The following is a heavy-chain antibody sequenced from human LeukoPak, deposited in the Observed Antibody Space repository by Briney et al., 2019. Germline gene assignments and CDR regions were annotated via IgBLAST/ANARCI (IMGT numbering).Heavy chain of an antibody. CDR3: ARALGEVTTYYFDY. CDR2: IYHSGCT. Sequence: PSETLSLTCAVSGYSISSGYYWGWIRQPPGKGLEWIGSIYHSGCTYYNPSLKSRVTISVDTSKNQFSLKLSSVTAADTAVYYCARALGEVTTYYFDYWGQGTLVTVSS. J-gene: IGHJ4*02. V-gene: IGHV4-38-2*01. CDR1: GYSISSGYY. D-gene: IGHD4-17*01.